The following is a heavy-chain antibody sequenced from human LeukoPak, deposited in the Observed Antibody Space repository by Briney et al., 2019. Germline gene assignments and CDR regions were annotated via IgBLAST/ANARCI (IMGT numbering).Heavy chain of an antibody. D-gene: IGHD1-26*01. CDR1: GYIFTNYE. J-gene: IGHJ4*02. V-gene: IGHV7-4-1*02. CDR3: ARTVLGATGYFDY. Sequence: ASVKVSCKASGYIFTNYEMNWVRQAPGQGLEWVGWINTTTGSPTYAQGFTGRFVFSLDTSVSTTYLQISSLEAEDTAVYYCARTVLGATGYFDYWGQGTLITVSS. CDR2: INTTTGSP.